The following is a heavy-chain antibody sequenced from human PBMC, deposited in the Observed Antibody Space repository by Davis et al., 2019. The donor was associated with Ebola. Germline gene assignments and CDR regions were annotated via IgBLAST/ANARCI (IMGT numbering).Heavy chain of an antibody. CDR1: GFTFSSYA. V-gene: IGHV3-30-3*01. CDR3: ARETGLSTH. CDR2: ISYDGSNK. Sequence: GESLKISCAASGFTFSSYAMHWVRQAPGKGLEWVAVISYDGSNKYYADSVKGRFTISRDNSKNTLYLQMNSLRAEDTAVYYCARETGLSTHWGQGTLVTVSS. D-gene: IGHD1-14*01. J-gene: IGHJ4*02.